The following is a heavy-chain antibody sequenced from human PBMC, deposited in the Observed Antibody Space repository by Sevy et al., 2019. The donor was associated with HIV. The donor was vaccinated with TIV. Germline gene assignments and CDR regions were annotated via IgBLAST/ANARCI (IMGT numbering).Heavy chain of an antibody. Sequence: ASVKVSCKASGYTFTSYGISWVRQAPGQGLEWMGWISAYNGNTNYAQKLQGRVTMTTDTSTSTAYMELRSLRSDDTAVYYSARASQGYDFWRATDYYYMDVWGKGTTVTVSS. D-gene: IGHD3-3*01. CDR1: GYTFTSYG. V-gene: IGHV1-18*01. J-gene: IGHJ6*03. CDR3: ARASQGYDFWRATDYYYMDV. CDR2: ISAYNGNT.